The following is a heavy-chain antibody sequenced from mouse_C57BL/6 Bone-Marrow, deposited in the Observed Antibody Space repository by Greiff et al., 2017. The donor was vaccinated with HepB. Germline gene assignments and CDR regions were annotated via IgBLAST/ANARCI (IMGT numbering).Heavy chain of an antibody. CDR1: GYTFTSYW. Sequence: QVQLQQPGAELVRPGTSVKLSCKASGYTFTSYWMHWVKQRPGQGLEWIGVIDPSDSYTNYNQKFKGKATLTVDTSSSTAYMQLSSLTSEDSAVYYCARGPGSSLSDYWGQGTTLTVSS. CDR2: IDPSDSYT. V-gene: IGHV1-59*01. J-gene: IGHJ2*01. D-gene: IGHD1-1*01. CDR3: ARGPGSSLSDY.